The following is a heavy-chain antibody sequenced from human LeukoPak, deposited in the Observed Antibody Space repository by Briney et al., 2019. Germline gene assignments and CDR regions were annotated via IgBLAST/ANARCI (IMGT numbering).Heavy chain of an antibody. Sequence: PSQTLSLTCTVYGGSIRSGGYYWSWIRQHPGKGLEWIGYIYYSGSTYYNPSLKSRVTISVDTSKNQFSLKLSSVTAADTAVYYCARYPIGLLHFDYWGQGTLVTVSS. CDR3: ARYPIGLLHFDY. V-gene: IGHV4-31*03. CDR2: IYYSGST. D-gene: IGHD1-26*01. J-gene: IGHJ4*02. CDR1: GGSIRSGGYY.